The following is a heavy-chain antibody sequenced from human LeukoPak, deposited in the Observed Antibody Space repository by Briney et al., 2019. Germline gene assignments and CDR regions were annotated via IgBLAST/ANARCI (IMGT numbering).Heavy chain of an antibody. CDR3: ARGLVNPYDAFDI. V-gene: IGHV4-30-4*01. Sequence: NPSQTLSHTCTVSGGSISSGDYYWSWIRQPPGKGLEWIGYIYYSGSTYYNPSLKSRVTISVDTSKNQFSLKLSSVTAADTAVYYCARGLVNPYDAFDIWGQGTMVTVSS. CDR1: GGSISSGDYY. CDR2: IYYSGST. J-gene: IGHJ3*02. D-gene: IGHD3-9*01.